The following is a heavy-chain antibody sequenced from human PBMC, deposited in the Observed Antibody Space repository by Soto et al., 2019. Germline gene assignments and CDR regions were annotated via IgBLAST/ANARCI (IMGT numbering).Heavy chain of an antibody. D-gene: IGHD3-22*01. Sequence: GEAQNSSFEASGYTFTSYWMAWVRQMPGKDLEWMGIIYPDDSDTRYSPSFQGQVTLSADRSINTAYLQWNSLKASDTAMYYCARHHRDDSSGRWFDPWGKGTLVTVSS. CDR1: GYTFTSYW. J-gene: IGHJ5*02. CDR2: IYPDDSDT. CDR3: ARHHRDDSSGRWFDP. V-gene: IGHV5-51*01.